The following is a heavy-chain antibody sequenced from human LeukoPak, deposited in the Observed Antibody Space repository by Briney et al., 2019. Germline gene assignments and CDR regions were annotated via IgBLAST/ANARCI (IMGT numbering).Heavy chain of an antibody. D-gene: IGHD1-1*01. CDR1: GFTFDDYA. CDR3: AKDMHNWAKSPLGYFDY. J-gene: IGHJ4*02. CDR2: ISWNSGSI. V-gene: IGHV3-9*01. Sequence: GRSLRLSCAASGFTFDDYAMHWVRQAPGKGLEWVSGISWNSGSIGYADSVKGRFTISRDNAKNSLYLQMNSLRAEDTALYYCAKDMHNWAKSPLGYFDYWGQGTLVTVSS.